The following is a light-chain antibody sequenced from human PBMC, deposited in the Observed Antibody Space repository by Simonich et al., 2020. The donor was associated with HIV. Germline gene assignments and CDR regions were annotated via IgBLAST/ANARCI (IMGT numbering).Light chain of an antibody. V-gene: IGKV3-15*01. J-gene: IGKJ1*01. CDR3: QYSST. CDR2: GAS. CDR1: QRVSSN. Sequence: EIVMTQSPATLSVSPGERATLSCRASQRVSSNLAWYQQKPGQAPRLLIYGASTRATGIPARFSGSGSGTDFTLTISSLEPEDFAVYYCQYSSTFGQGTEVEIK.